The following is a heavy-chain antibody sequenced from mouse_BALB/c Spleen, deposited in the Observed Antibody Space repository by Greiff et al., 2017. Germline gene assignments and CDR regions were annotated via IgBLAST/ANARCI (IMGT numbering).Heavy chain of an antibody. J-gene: IGHJ1*01. Sequence: EVHLVESGGGLVKPGGSLKLSCAASGFTFSDYYMYWVRQTPEKRLEWVATISDGGSYTYYPDSVKGRFTISRDNAKNNLYLQMSSLKSEDTAMYYCAREGGNGYFDVWGAGTTVTVSS. CDR3: AREGGNGYFDV. CDR2: ISDGGSYT. D-gene: IGHD2-1*01. CDR1: GFTFSDYY. V-gene: IGHV5-4*02.